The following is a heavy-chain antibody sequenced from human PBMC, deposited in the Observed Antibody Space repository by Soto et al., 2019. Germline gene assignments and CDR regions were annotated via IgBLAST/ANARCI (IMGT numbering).Heavy chain of an antibody. J-gene: IGHJ4*02. V-gene: IGHV3-9*01. CDR2: ISWNSGSI. D-gene: IGHD1-7*01. CDR3: AKDTGETTFDY. CDR1: GFNLSRCA. Sequence: SRGAPGFNLSRCAPDWGRQAPGKGLEWVSGISWNSGSIGYADSVKGRFTISRDNAKNSLYLQMNSLRAEDTALYYCAKDTGETTFDYWGQGTLVTVSS.